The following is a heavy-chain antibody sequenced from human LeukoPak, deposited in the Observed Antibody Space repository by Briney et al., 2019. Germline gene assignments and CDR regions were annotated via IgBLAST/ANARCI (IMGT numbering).Heavy chain of an antibody. D-gene: IGHD6-19*01. CDR3: ARAPIAVAGLDY. V-gene: IGHV3-48*03. J-gene: IGHJ4*02. Sequence: GGSLRLSCAASGSTFSSYEMNWVRQAPGKGLEWVSYISSSGSSIYYADSVKGRFTISRDNAKNSLYLQMNSLRAEDTAVHYCARAPIAVAGLDYWGQGTLVTVSS. CDR2: ISSSGSSI. CDR1: GSTFSSYE.